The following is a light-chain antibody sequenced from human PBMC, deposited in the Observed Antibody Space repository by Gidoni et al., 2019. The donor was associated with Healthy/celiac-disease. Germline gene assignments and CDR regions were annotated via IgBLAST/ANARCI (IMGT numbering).Light chain of an antibody. J-gene: IGLJ2*01. CDR1: SLRSYY. V-gene: IGLV3-19*01. CDR3: NSRDSSGNHVV. CDR2: GKN. Sequence: SELTQDPAVSVALGQTVRITCQGDSLRSYYASWYQQKPGQAPVLVIYGKNNRPSGIPDRFSGSSSGNTASLTITGAQAEDEADYYCNSRDSSGNHVVFGGGTKLTVL.